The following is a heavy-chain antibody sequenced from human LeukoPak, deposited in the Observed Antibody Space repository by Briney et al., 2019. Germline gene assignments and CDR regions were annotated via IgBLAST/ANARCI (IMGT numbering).Heavy chain of an antibody. CDR3: TKALDF. J-gene: IGHJ4*02. V-gene: IGHV3-7*01. CDR2: INQDGSET. Sequence: GKGLEWVANINQDGSETYYVDSAKGRFTISRDNAKNSLYLQMDSLRVEDTAMYYCTKALDFWGQGTLVTVSS.